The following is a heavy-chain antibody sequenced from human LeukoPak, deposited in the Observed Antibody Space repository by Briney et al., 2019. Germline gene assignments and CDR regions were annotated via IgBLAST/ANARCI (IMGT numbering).Heavy chain of an antibody. Sequence: GRSLRLSCAASGFTFDDYGIHWVRQAPGKGLEWVSGIDWNSGAIGYADSVKGRFTISRDNAKSSLYLQMNSLRAEDTALYYCVKDRAANLYGSGAFEYWGQGTLVTVSS. CDR3: VKDRAANLYGSGAFEY. CDR2: IDWNSGAI. V-gene: IGHV3-9*01. J-gene: IGHJ4*02. CDR1: GFTFDDYG. D-gene: IGHD3-10*01.